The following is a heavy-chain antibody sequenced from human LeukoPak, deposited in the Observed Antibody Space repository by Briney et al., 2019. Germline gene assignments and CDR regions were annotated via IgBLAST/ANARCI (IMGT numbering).Heavy chain of an antibody. J-gene: IGHJ4*02. D-gene: IGHD3-16*02. CDR2: ISGSGENT. V-gene: IGHV3-23*01. Sequence: GGSLRLSCAASGFTFSAYAMSWVRQAPGKGLEWVSAISGSGENTNYADSVKGRFTMSRDNSRNMLYLQMNSLRDEDTAKYYCAKAVSGSYSYQGGDYWGQGTLVTVSS. CDR1: GFTFSAYA. CDR3: AKAVSGSYSYQGGDY.